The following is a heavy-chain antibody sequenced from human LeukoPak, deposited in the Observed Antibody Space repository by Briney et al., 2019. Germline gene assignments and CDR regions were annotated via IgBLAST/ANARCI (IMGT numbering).Heavy chain of an antibody. CDR2: IYTSGST. J-gene: IGHJ5*02. CDR1: GGSISSYY. Sequence: PSETLSLTCTVSGGSISSYYWSWIRQPPGKGLEWIGYIYTSGSTNYNPSLKSRVTISVDTSKNQLSLKLSSVTAADTAVYYCARHAYYDSSGSPKTGWFDPWGQGTLVTVSS. D-gene: IGHD3-22*01. V-gene: IGHV4-4*09. CDR3: ARHAYYDSSGSPKTGWFDP.